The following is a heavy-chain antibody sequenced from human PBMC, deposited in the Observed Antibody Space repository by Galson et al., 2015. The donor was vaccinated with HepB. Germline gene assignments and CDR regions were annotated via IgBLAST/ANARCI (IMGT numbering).Heavy chain of an antibody. D-gene: IGHD4-17*01. V-gene: IGHV3-11*06. CDR1: GFTFSDYY. Sequence: SLRLSCAASGFTFSDYYMRWIRQAPGKGLEWVSYISSSSPYTNYADSVKGRFTISRDNAKKSLYLQINSLRAEDTAVYYCARVADADYGDHSHFDYWGQGTLVTVSS. CDR2: ISSSSPYT. CDR3: ARVADADYGDHSHFDY. J-gene: IGHJ4*02.